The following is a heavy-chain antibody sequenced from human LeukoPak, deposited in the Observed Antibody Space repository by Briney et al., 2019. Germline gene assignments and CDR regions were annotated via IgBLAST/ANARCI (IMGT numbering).Heavy chain of an antibody. CDR1: GFTLSRYT. CDR3: AGDPYFDY. CDR2: ISSSSTTI. J-gene: IGHJ4*02. Sequence: GGSLRLSCATSGFTLSRYTMNWVRQAPGKGLEWVSYISSSSTTIYYADSVKGRFTISRDNAKSSLYLQMSSLRADDTAVYYCAGDPYFDYWGQGTLVTVSS. V-gene: IGHV3-48*01. D-gene: IGHD3-10*01.